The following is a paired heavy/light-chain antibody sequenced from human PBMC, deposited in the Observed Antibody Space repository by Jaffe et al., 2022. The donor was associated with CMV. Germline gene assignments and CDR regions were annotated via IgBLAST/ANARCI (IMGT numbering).Heavy chain of an antibody. CDR3: ARHPPVGANY. J-gene: IGHJ4*02. CDR1: EFSVSSNY. D-gene: IGHD3-16*01. CDR2: IYSGDTT. V-gene: IGHV3-53*01. Sequence: EVHLVESGGGLIQPGGSLSLSCAASEFSVSSNYMTWVRQAPGKGLEWVSVIYSGDTTDYTDSVKGRFTISRDISKNTLYLQMNRLRVEDTAVYYCARHPPVGANYWGQGTLVTVSS.
Light chain of an antibody. CDR1: QTFSNNY. CDR2: GAS. CDR3: QHYGSSPLYT. Sequence: VLTQSPGTLSLSPGERATLSCRASQTFSNNYLSWYQQKPGQAPRLLIYGASSRAPGIPDRFSGSGSGTDFTLTISRMEPEDFAVYYCQHYGSSPLYTFGQGTKVEIK. V-gene: IGKV3-20*01. J-gene: IGKJ2*01.